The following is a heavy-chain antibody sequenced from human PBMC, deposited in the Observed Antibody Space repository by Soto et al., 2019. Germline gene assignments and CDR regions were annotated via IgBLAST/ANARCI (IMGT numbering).Heavy chain of an antibody. Sequence: EVQLVESGGGLVQPGGSLRLSCAASGFTFSSCSMNWVRQAPGKGLEWVSYISSSSSTIYYADSVKGRFTIARDNAKNSLYLQMNSLIYEDTAVYYCARENYGDYLNWFDPCGQGTLVTVSP. CDR3: ARENYGDYLNWFDP. CDR1: GFTFSSCS. D-gene: IGHD4-17*01. J-gene: IGHJ5*02. V-gene: IGHV3-48*02. CDR2: ISSSSSTI.